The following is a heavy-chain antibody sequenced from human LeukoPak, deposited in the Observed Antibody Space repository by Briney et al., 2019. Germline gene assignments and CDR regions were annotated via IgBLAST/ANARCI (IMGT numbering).Heavy chain of an antibody. CDR2: SNPDSDGI. V-gene: IGHV1-2*02. D-gene: IGHD6-19*01. J-gene: IGHJ4*02. Sequence: ASVKVSCKASGYTFTGYYMHWVRQAPGQELEWMGRSNPDSDGIIYAQKLQGRVTMTRDTSVSTAYRELSRVRSDDTAVYYCVRGNLVQWLCDYWGQGTLVTVSS. CDR3: VRGNLVQWLCDY. CDR1: GYTFTGYY.